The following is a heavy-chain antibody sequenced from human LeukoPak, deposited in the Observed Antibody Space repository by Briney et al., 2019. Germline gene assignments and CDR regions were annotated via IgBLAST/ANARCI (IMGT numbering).Heavy chain of an antibody. Sequence: GGSLRLSCAASGFTFSSYEMNWVRQAPGKGLEGVSYISSSGHTIYYADSVKGRFTISRGNAKNSLYLQMNSLRAGDTAVYYCARDPPYDILTGRNLYYMDVWGKGTTVTVSS. CDR1: GFTFSSYE. D-gene: IGHD3-9*01. CDR2: ISSSGHTI. V-gene: IGHV3-48*03. CDR3: ARDPPYDILTGRNLYYMDV. J-gene: IGHJ6*03.